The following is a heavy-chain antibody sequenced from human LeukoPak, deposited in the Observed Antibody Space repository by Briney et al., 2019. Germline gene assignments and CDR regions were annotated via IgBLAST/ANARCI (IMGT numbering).Heavy chain of an antibody. CDR3: ARAPIVGAPTRAYYFDY. CDR1: GYTFTDYY. J-gene: IGHJ4*02. CDR2: ISPNSGGT. D-gene: IGHD1-26*01. V-gene: IGHV1-2*04. Sequence: ASVKVSCKTSGYTFTDYYIHWVRQAPGQGLEWMGWISPNSGGTNYAQKFQGWVTMTRDTSISTAYMELSRLRSDDTAVYYCARAPIVGAPTRAYYFDYWGQGTLVTVSS.